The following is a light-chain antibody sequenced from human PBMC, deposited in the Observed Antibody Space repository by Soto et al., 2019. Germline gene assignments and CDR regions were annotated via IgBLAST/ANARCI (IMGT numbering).Light chain of an antibody. CDR2: DAS. J-gene: IGKJ1*01. V-gene: IGKV3-15*01. CDR3: QQSNNWPKT. Sequence: IVMTQSPATLSVSPGERATLSCRASQSVSSNLAWYQQKPGQAPRLLISDASTRAAGLPARFSGSGSGTEFTLTISSLQSEDFEVYFCQQSNNWPKTFGQGTKVDIK. CDR1: QSVSSN.